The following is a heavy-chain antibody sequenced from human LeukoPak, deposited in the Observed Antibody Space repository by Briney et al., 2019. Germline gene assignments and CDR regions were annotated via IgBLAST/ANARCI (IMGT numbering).Heavy chain of an antibody. V-gene: IGHV3-21*01. J-gene: IGHJ4*02. Sequence: GGSLRLSCAASGFTFSSYSMNWARQAPGKGLEWVSSISSSSSYIYYADSVKGRFTISRDNAKNSLYLQMNSLRAEDTAVYYCARLNSSGWYGFDYWGQGTLVTVSS. CDR2: ISSSSSYI. D-gene: IGHD6-19*01. CDR3: ARLNSSGWYGFDY. CDR1: GFTFSSYS.